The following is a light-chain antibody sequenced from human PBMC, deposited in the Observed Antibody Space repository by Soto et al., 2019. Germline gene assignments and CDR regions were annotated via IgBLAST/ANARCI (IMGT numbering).Light chain of an antibody. V-gene: IGKV4-1*01. J-gene: IGKJ5*01. CDR3: QQYYSSVVT. CDR2: WAS. CDR1: QSILSSSNNKNS. Sequence: DIVMTQSPDSLAVSLGERATINCKSSQSILSSSNNKNSLAWFQQQPGQPPKLLIYWASTRESGAPDRXXXXXXXXXXXXXXXSLQAEDVAVYYCQQYYSSVVTFGQGTRLEIK.